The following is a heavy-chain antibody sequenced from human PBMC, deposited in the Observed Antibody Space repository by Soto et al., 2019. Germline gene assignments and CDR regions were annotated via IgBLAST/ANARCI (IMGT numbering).Heavy chain of an antibody. CDR2: INHSGST. J-gene: IGHJ6*02. D-gene: IGHD3-10*01. Sequence: SETLSLTCAVYGGSFSGYYWSWIRQPPGKGLEWIGEINHSGSTNYNPSLKSRVTISVDTSKNQFSLKLSSVTAADTAVYYCARVQRGMGSGSYYNVGYYYYGMDVWGQGTTVT. CDR1: GGSFSGYY. CDR3: ARVQRGMGSGSYYNVGYYYYGMDV. V-gene: IGHV4-34*01.